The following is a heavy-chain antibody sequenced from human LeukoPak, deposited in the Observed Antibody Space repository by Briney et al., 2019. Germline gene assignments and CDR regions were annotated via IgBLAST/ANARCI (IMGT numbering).Heavy chain of an antibody. CDR3: ARTYSSGQGAYY. Sequence: PSETLSLTCTVSGDSISSSGCYWGWLRQPPGKGLEWIGSIHYSGNAYYNPSLKSRVTVSVDTSKNQFSLNLSSVTAVDTAVYYCARTYSSGQGAYYWGQGTLVTVSS. CDR2: IHYSGNA. CDR1: GDSISSSGCY. D-gene: IGHD6-19*01. V-gene: IGHV4-39*07. J-gene: IGHJ4*02.